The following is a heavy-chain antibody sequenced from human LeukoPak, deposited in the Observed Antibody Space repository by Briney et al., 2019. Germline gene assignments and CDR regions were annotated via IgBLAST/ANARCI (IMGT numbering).Heavy chain of an antibody. V-gene: IGHV1-2*02. CDR3: AREWRSGVTIFGVVPYYGMDV. CDR1: GYTFTGYY. D-gene: IGHD3-3*01. CDR2: INPNSGGT. Sequence: GASVKVSCKASGYTFTGYYMHWVRQAPGQGLEWMGWINPNSGGTNYAQKFQGRVTMTRDTSISTAYMGLSRLRSDDTAVYYCAREWRSGVTIFGVVPYYGMDVWGQGTTVTVSS. J-gene: IGHJ6*02.